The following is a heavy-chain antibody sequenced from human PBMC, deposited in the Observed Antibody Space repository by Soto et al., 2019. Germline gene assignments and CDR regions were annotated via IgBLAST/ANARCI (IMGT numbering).Heavy chain of an antibody. D-gene: IGHD2-21*02. CDR2: MYKTGST. CDR1: GGSISSSY. Sequence: QVRLQESGPGLVKPSETLSLTCTVSGGSISSSYWSWIRQPPGKGLEWIGYMYKTGSTVYNPSLKSRGTISVDTSKNQFYLKVNSVTAADTAVYYCARDLWGYCGTDCYPLDVWGQGTTVTVSS. V-gene: IGHV4-59*01. CDR3: ARDLWGYCGTDCYPLDV. J-gene: IGHJ6*02.